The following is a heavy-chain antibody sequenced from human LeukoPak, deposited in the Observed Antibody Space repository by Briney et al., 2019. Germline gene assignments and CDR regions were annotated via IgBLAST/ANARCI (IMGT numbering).Heavy chain of an antibody. CDR1: GGSISSGSYY. CDR3: ARSVGIVVVPAAMQDDAFDI. V-gene: IGHV4-61*02. D-gene: IGHD2-2*01. Sequence: SETLSLTCTVSGGSISSGSYYWSWIRQPAGKGLEWIGRIYTSGSTNYNPSLKSRVTITVDTSKNQFSLKLSSVTAADTAVYYCARSVGIVVVPAAMQDDAFDIWGQGTMVTVSS. CDR2: IYTSGST. J-gene: IGHJ3*02.